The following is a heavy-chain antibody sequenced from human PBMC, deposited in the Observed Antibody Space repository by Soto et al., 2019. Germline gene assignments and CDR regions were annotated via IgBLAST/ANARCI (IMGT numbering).Heavy chain of an antibody. D-gene: IGHD2-15*01. CDR1: GGSISSGLYY. CDR3: ARVIVVVVAAIDAFDI. V-gene: IGHV4-39*01. Sequence: SETLSLTCTVSGGSISSGLYYWTWIRQHPGKGLEWIGYIYYSGNTYYTPSLKSRVTISVDTSKNQFSLKLSSVTAADTAVYYCARVIVVVVAAIDAFDIWGQGTMVTVSS. CDR2: IYYSGNT. J-gene: IGHJ3*02.